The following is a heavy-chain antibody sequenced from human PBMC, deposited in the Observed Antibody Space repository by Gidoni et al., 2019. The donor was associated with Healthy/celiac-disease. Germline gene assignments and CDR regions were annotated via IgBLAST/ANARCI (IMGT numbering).Heavy chain of an antibody. J-gene: IGHJ4*02. CDR2: IIPILGIA. V-gene: IGHV1-69*04. Sequence: QVQLVQSGAEVKTPGSSVKVSCKASGGPFSSYAISWVRQAPGQGLEWMGRIIPILGIANYAQKFQGRVTITADKSTSTAYMELSSLRSEDTAVYYCARDKEGGYSGYDYWYWGQGTLVTVSS. D-gene: IGHD5-12*01. CDR1: GGPFSSYA. CDR3: ARDKEGGYSGYDYWY.